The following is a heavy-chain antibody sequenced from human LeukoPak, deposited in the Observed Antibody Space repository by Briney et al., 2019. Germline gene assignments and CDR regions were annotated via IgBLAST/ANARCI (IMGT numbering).Heavy chain of an antibody. CDR1: GFTFSSYE. V-gene: IGHV3-48*03. Sequence: GGSLRLSCAASGFTFSSYEMTWVRQAQGKGLEWISYISSGSYTIYYGDSVRGRFTIDRDNAKNSLYLQMNSLRAEDTAVYYCARVPDYGGNFDYWGQGTLVTVSS. CDR3: ARVPDYGGNFDY. D-gene: IGHD4-23*01. CDR2: ISSGSYTI. J-gene: IGHJ4*02.